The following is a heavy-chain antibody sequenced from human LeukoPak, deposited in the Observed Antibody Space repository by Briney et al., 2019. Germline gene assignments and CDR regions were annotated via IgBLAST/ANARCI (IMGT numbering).Heavy chain of an antibody. Sequence: GGSLRLSCAASGFTFSTYAMSWVRQAPGKGLEWVSAVSGSGGSTYYADSVKGRFTISRDNSKNTLYLQMNSLRAEDTAVYYCAKSPYFGSGRDYFDYWGQGTLVTVSS. V-gene: IGHV3-23*01. D-gene: IGHD3-10*01. CDR2: VSGSGGST. J-gene: IGHJ4*02. CDR3: AKSPYFGSGRDYFDY. CDR1: GFTFSTYA.